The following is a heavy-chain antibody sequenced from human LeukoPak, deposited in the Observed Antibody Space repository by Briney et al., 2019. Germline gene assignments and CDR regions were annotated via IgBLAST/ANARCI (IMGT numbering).Heavy chain of an antibody. V-gene: IGHV3-30*18. CDR2: ISYDGSNK. CDR1: GFTFSSYG. Sequence: GGSLRLSCAASGFTFSSYGMHWVRQAPGKGLEWVAVISYDGSNKYYADSVKGRFTISRDNPKNTLYLQMNSLRAEDTAVYYCAKDLNDSSGLFDYWGQGTLVTVSS. D-gene: IGHD3-22*01. J-gene: IGHJ4*02. CDR3: AKDLNDSSGLFDY.